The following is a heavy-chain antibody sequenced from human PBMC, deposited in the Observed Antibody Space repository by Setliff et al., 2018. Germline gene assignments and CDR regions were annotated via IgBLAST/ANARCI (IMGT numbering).Heavy chain of an antibody. CDR2: ISAYNGNT. V-gene: IGHV1-18*01. CDR3: ARTVYYDSSGYGV. CDR1: GYTFSTYG. Sequence: ASVKVSCKASGYTFSTYGITWVRQAPGQGLEWMGWISAYNGNTNYEQKLQDRVTMTTDTSTSTAYMELRSLRSDDTAVYYCARTVYYDSSGYGVWGQGTQVTVSS. D-gene: IGHD3-22*01. J-gene: IGHJ4*02.